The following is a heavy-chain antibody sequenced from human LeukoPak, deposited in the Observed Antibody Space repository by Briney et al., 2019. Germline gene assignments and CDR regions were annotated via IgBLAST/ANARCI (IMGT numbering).Heavy chain of an antibody. CDR2: IYYSGSA. CDR3: ARGRYGWLPFDY. J-gene: IGHJ4*02. V-gene: IGHV4-59*01. D-gene: IGHD3-16*01. Sequence: SETLSFTCTVSGGSINKYYWSWIRQPPGKGLEWIGYIYYSGSANYNPSLKSRVTISVDTSKNQFTLKLSPVTAADTAVYYCARGRYGWLPFDYWGQGTLVTVSS. CDR1: GGSINKYY.